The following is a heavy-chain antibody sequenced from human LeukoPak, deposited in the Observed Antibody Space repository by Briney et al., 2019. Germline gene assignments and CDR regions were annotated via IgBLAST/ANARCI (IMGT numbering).Heavy chain of an antibody. CDR2: IYYSGST. V-gene: IGHV4-39*07. Sequence: SETLSLTCTVSGGSISSSSYYWGWIRQPPGKGLEWIGSIYYSGSTYYNPSLKSRVTISVDTSKNQFSLKLSSVTAADTAVYYCARVGYQLLIFDYWGQGTLVTVSS. D-gene: IGHD2-2*01. CDR3: ARVGYQLLIFDY. CDR1: GGSISSSSYY. J-gene: IGHJ4*02.